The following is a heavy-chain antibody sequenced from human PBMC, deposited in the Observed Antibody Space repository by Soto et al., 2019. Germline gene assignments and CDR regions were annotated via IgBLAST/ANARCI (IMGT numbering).Heavy chain of an antibody. CDR2: INPSGGST. V-gene: IGHV1-46*01. Sequence: QVQLVQSGAEVKKPGASVKVSCKASGYTFTSYYMQWVRQAPGQGLEWMGIINPSGGSTSYAQKFHGRVTMTRDTSTSTVYMELSSLRSEDTAVYYCARGPGYDILTGYYVAHHYWCQGTLVTVSS. CDR1: GYTFTSYY. CDR3: ARGPGYDILTGYYVAHHY. J-gene: IGHJ4*02. D-gene: IGHD3-9*01.